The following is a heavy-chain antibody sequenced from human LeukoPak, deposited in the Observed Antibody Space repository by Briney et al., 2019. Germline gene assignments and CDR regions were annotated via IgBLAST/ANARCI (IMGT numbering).Heavy chain of an antibody. CDR3: ARDGTYYYDSSRHTF. CDR1: GFTFSSYS. Sequence: PGGSLRLSCAASGFTFSSYSMTWVRQAPGKGLEWVSSISSSSSYIYYADSVKGRFNISRENAKNSVDVEMNSLRAEDTAVYYCARDGTYYYDSSRHTFWGQGTMVTVSS. CDR2: ISSSSSYI. J-gene: IGHJ3*01. V-gene: IGHV3-21*01. D-gene: IGHD3-22*01.